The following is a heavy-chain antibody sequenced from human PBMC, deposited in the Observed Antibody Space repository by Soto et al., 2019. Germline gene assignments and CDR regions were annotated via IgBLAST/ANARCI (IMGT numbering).Heavy chain of an antibody. CDR1: GGFTSTNNW. V-gene: IGHV4-4*02. J-gene: IGHJ4*02. CDR2: AYHSGNT. CDR3: ARSPPSSYYGGSGTFDY. D-gene: IGHD3-10*01. Sequence: QLELQESGPGLVRPSGTLSLTCAVSGGFTSTNNWWRWVRQPPGKGLEWIGDAYHSGNTEYNPSLKSRVSISVDKSKDQISLKLPSATAADTAVYYCARSPPSSYYGGSGTFDYWGQGTLVTVSS.